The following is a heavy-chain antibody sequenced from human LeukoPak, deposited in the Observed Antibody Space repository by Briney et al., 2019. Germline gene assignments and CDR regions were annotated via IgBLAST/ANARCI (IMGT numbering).Heavy chain of an antibody. D-gene: IGHD3-3*01. Sequence: GGSLRLSCAASGFTFSSYSMNWVRQAPGKGLEWVSSISSSSSYIYYADSVKGRFTISRDNAKNSLYLQMNSLRAEDTAVYYCARDPVPNYDFWSGSKPYYMDVWGKGTTVTVSS. CDR3: ARDPVPNYDFWSGSKPYYMDV. CDR2: ISSSSSYI. CDR1: GFTFSSYS. V-gene: IGHV3-21*01. J-gene: IGHJ6*03.